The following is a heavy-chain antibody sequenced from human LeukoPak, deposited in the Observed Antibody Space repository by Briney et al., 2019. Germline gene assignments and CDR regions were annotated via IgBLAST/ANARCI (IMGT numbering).Heavy chain of an antibody. CDR2: IYYSGST. V-gene: IGHV4-59*01. Sequence: SETLSLTCTVSGGSISSYYWNWIRQPPGKGLEWIGYIYYSGSTNYNPSLKSRVTISVDTSKNQFSLKLSSVTAADTAVYYCARADSSGWSAYYFDYWGQGTLVTVSS. D-gene: IGHD6-19*01. J-gene: IGHJ4*02. CDR3: ARADSSGWSAYYFDY. CDR1: GGSISSYY.